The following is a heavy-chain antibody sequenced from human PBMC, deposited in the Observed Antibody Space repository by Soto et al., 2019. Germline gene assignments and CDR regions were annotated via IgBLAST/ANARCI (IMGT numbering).Heavy chain of an antibody. Sequence: ASVKVSCKASGYTFTGYYMHWVRQAPGQGLEWMGWINPNSGGTNYAQKFQGWVTMTRDTSISTAYMELSRLRSDDTAVYYCARDRGIFSNWFDPWGQGTLVTVSS. D-gene: IGHD2-15*01. J-gene: IGHJ5*02. CDR2: INPNSGGT. CDR3: ARDRGIFSNWFDP. CDR1: GYTFTGYY. V-gene: IGHV1-2*04.